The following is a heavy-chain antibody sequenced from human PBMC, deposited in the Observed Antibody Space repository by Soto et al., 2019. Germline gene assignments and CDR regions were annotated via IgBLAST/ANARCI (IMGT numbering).Heavy chain of an antibody. CDR1: GYTFTGYY. Sequence: QVQLVQSGAEVKKPGASVKVSCKASGYTFTGYYMHWVRQAPGPGLEWMGWIIPIFGTANYAQKSQGRVTITADESTSTAYMELSSLRSEDTAVYYCARQDVVVVAASFYYYYGMDVWGQGTTVTVSS. CDR3: ARQDVVVVAASFYYYYGMDV. CDR2: IIPIFGTA. V-gene: IGHV1-69*01. J-gene: IGHJ6*02. D-gene: IGHD2-15*01.